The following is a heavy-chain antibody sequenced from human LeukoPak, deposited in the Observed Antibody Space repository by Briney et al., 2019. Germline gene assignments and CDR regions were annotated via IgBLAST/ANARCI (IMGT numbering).Heavy chain of an antibody. D-gene: IGHD1-26*01. Sequence: SETLSLTCTVSGGSVSSGSYYWSRIRQPPGKGLEWIGYIYYSGSTNYNPSLKSRVTISVDTSKNQFSLKLSSVTAADTAVYYCARVTVGASWFDYGGQETLVTVPS. J-gene: IGHJ4*02. CDR3: ARVTVGASWFDY. V-gene: IGHV4-61*01. CDR2: IYYSGST. CDR1: GGSVSSGSYY.